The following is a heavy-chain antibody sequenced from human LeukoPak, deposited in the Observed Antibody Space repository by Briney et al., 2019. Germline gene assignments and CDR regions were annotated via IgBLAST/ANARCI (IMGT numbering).Heavy chain of an antibody. D-gene: IGHD6-19*01. CDR3: AKDPSDMGSGWYPLDY. CDR2: ISGSGGST. J-gene: IGHJ4*02. Sequence: GGSLRLSCAASGFTFSSYAMSWVRQAPGKGLEWVSAISGSGGSTYYADSVKGRFTTSRDNSKNTLYLQMNSLRAEDTAVYYCAKDPSDMGSGWYPLDYWGQGTLVTVSS. V-gene: IGHV3-23*01. CDR1: GFTFSSYA.